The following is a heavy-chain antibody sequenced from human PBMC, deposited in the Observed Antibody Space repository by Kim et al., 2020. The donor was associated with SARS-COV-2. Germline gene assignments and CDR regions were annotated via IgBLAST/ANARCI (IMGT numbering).Heavy chain of an antibody. CDR3: ARQCATGAAGHNWFDP. V-gene: IGHV4-39*01. D-gene: IGHD6-13*01. Sequence: SETLSLTCTVSGGSISSSSYYWGWIRQPPGKGLEWIGSIYYSGSTYYNPSLKSRVTISVDTSTNQFSLKLSAVTAAAAAVYYCARQCATGAAGHNWFDPWGEGTLGTVSS. J-gene: IGHJ5*02. CDR2: IYYSGST. CDR1: GGSISSSSYY.